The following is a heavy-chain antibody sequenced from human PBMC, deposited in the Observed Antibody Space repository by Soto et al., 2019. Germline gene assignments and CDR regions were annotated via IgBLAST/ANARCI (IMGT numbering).Heavy chain of an antibody. Sequence: SETLSLSCAVSGGSISGYYWGWIRQPPGKGLEWIGYIYYSGSINYNPSLKSRVTISVDTSKNKFSLKLGSVTAADSAVYYCARLRCSGGKCWDYFDYWGQGTLVTVSS. CDR2: IYYSGSI. CDR3: ARLRCSGGKCWDYFDY. CDR1: GGSISGYY. D-gene: IGHD2-21*01. J-gene: IGHJ4*02. V-gene: IGHV4-59*08.